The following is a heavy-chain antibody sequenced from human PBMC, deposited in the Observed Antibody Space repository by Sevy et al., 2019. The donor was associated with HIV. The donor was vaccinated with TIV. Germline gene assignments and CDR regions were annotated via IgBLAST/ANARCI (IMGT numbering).Heavy chain of an antibody. J-gene: IGHJ4*02. CDR3: AKDDAVTTEWVVFDS. Sequence: GGSLRLSCAASGFTFSHYAMHWIRQAPGKGLEWVAAISFNGASQNYADSVRGRFTISRDDSKNTVYLHMRGLRSEDTAVYFCAKDDAVTTEWVVFDSWGQGTLVTVSS. CDR1: GFTFSHYA. CDR2: ISFNGASQ. V-gene: IGHV3-30*18. D-gene: IGHD4-17*01.